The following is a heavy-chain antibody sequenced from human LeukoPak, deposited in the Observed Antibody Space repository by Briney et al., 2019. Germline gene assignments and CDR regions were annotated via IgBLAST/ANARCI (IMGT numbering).Heavy chain of an antibody. CDR1: GFTFSSYA. D-gene: IGHD2-2*01. J-gene: IGHJ6*02. CDR3: ARADLQDIVVVPAASGHYYYGMDV. Sequence: GGSLRLSCAASGFTFSSYAMHWVRQAPGKGLEWVAVISYDGSNKYYADSVKGRFTISRDNSKNTLYLQMNSLRAEDTAVYYCARADLQDIVVVPAASGHYYYGMDVWGQGTTVTVSS. V-gene: IGHV3-30-3*01. CDR2: ISYDGSNK.